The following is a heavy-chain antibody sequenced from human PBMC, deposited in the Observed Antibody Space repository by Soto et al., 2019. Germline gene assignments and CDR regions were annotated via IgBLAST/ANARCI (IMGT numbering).Heavy chain of an antibody. V-gene: IGHV1-8*01. J-gene: IGHJ6*03. CDR2: MNPNNGNT. D-gene: IGHD6-13*01. CDR3: ARDALIAAAGYYYYYMDV. Sequence: ASVKVSCKASGYTFTSYDINWVRQAPGQGLEWMGWMNPNNGNTDYAQKIQGRVTMTTNTSKSTAYMELRSLRSDDTAVYYCARDALIAAAGYYYYYMDVWGKGTTVTVSS. CDR1: GYTFTSYD.